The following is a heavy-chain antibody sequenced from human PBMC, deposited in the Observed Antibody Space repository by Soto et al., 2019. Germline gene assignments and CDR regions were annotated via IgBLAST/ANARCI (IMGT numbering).Heavy chain of an antibody. CDR1: GGSFSGYY. Sequence: PSETLSLTCAVYGGSFSGYYWSWIRQPPGKGLEWIGEINHSGSSNYNPSLKSRVTISVDTSKNQFSLKLSSVTAADTAVYYCARGGYSSSWYWTPYSSGWLDYWGQGTLVTVSS. V-gene: IGHV4-34*01. J-gene: IGHJ4*02. CDR3: ARGGYSSSWYWTPYSSGWLDY. CDR2: INHSGSS. D-gene: IGHD6-13*01.